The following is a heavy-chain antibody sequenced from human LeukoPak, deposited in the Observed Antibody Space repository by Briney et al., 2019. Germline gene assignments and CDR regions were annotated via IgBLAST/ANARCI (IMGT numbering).Heavy chain of an antibody. CDR2: ISGGGGST. CDR3: AKGGRGDVTPFDS. D-gene: IGHD3-16*01. V-gene: IGHV3-23*01. J-gene: IGHJ4*02. Sequence: GGSLRLSCAASGFTFTSYSMNWVRQAPGKGLEWVSTISGGGGSTYYADSVKGRFTISRDNSKNTLYLQVNSLRAEDTAVYYCAKGGRGDVTPFDSGAKGTLFPVSS. CDR1: GFTFTSYS.